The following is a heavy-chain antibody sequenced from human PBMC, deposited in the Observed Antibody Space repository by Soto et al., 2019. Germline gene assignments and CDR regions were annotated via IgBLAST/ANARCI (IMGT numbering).Heavy chain of an antibody. Sequence: SETLSLTCAVYGGSFSGYYWSWIRQPPGKGLEWIGEINHSGSTNYNPSLKSRVTISVDTSKNQFSLKLSSVTAADTAVYYCARDGNDFWIGYYTVSWFDPWGQGTLVTVSS. CDR3: ARDGNDFWIGYYTVSWFDP. CDR1: GGSFSGYY. V-gene: IGHV4-34*01. D-gene: IGHD3-3*01. CDR2: INHSGST. J-gene: IGHJ5*02.